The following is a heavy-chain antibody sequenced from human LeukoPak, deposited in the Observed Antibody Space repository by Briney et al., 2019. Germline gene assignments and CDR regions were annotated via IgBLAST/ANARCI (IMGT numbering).Heavy chain of an antibody. D-gene: IGHD5/OR15-5a*01. CDR2: ISTDSGDT. J-gene: IGHJ5*02. CDR1: GYHFTGYH. CDR3: AGLGSTVKGRIDP. Sequence: ASVKVSCKVSGYHFTGYHVHWVRQAPGQGLEWIGRISTDSGDTNGAQKFQGRVTMTRDTSISTAYMEFSGLTSDDSAVYYCAGLGSTVKGRIDPWGQGTPVTVST. V-gene: IGHV1-2*02.